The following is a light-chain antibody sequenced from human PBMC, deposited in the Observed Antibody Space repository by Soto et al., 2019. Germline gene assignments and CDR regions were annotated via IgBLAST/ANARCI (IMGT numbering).Light chain of an antibody. CDR1: QSVSSY. J-gene: IGKJ4*01. Sequence: EIVSTQSPATLSLSPGARATLSCRASQSVSSYLAWYQQKRGQAPRLLIYDASNRATGIPARFSGSGSGTDFTLTIISLEPEDFAVYYCQQRSNWLLTFGGGTKVDIK. V-gene: IGKV3-11*01. CDR3: QQRSNWLLT. CDR2: DAS.